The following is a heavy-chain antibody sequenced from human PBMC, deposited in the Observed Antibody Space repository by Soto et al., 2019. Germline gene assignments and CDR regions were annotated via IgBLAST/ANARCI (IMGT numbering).Heavy chain of an antibody. CDR1: GYTFTSYA. J-gene: IGHJ4*02. CDR3: ARNLVGTAMIGDY. D-gene: IGHD5-18*01. Sequence: ASVKVSCKASGYTFTSYAMHWVRQAPGQRLEWMGWINAGNGNTQYSQKFQGRVTITRDTSASTAYMELSSLRSEDTAVFYCARNLVGTAMIGDYWGQGTLVTVS. CDR2: INAGNGNT. V-gene: IGHV1-3*01.